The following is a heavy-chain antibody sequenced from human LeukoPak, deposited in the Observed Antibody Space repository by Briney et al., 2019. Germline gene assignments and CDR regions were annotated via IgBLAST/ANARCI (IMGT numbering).Heavy chain of an antibody. Sequence: GGSLRLSCAASGFTFSDYYMTWMRQAPGRGLEWVSYISSSNSYTNHADSVKGRFTISRDNAKNSLYLQMNSLRAEDTAVHYCARATSYNNYGMDVWGQGTTVTVSS. CDR2: ISSSNSYT. V-gene: IGHV3-11*06. CDR3: ARATSYNNYGMDV. J-gene: IGHJ6*02. CDR1: GFTFSDYY.